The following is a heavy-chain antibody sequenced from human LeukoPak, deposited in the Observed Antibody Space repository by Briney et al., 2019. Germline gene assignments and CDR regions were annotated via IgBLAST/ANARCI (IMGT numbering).Heavy chain of an antibody. Sequence: GGSLRLSCAASGFTFSTYTMNWVRQAPGKGLEWVSSISSSSTYIYYADSVKGRFTISRDNANNALYLQMNSLRAEDTAVYYCARDSGWYRGDYWGQGTLVTVSS. CDR3: ARDSGWYRGDY. J-gene: IGHJ4*02. CDR2: ISSSSTYI. CDR1: GFTFSTYT. V-gene: IGHV3-21*01. D-gene: IGHD6-19*01.